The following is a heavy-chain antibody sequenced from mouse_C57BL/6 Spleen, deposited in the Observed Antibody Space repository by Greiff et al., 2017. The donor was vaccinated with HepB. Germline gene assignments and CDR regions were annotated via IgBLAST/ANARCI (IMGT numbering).Heavy chain of an antibody. V-gene: IGHV5-4*01. CDR3: ARDHGNYDYAMDY. CDR1: GFTFSSYA. CDR2: ISDGGSYT. Sequence: EVHLVESGGGLVKPGGSLKLSCAASGFTFSSYAMSWVRQTPEKRLEWVATISDGGSYTYYPDNVKGRFTISRDNAKNNLYLQMSHLKSEDTAMYYCARDHGNYDYAMDYWGQGTSVTVSS. D-gene: IGHD2-1*01. J-gene: IGHJ4*01.